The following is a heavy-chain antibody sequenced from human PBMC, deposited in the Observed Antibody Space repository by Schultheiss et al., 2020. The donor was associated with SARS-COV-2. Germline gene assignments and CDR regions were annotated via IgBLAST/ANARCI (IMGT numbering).Heavy chain of an antibody. CDR1: GFTFDDYA. V-gene: IGHV3-9*01. J-gene: IGHJ3*02. CDR3: VRDYYDSSGYCIHAFDI. D-gene: IGHD3-22*01. CDR2: ISWNSGSI. Sequence: GGSLRPSCAASGFTFDDYAMHWVRQAPGKGLEWVSGISWNSGSIGYADSVKGRFTISRDNAKNSLYLQMNSLRAEDTALYYWVRDYYDSSGYCIHAFDIWGQGTMVTVSS.